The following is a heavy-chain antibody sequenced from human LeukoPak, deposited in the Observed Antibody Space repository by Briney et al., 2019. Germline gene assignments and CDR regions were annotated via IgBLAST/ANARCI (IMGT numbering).Heavy chain of an antibody. CDR1: GFTFSSYE. Sequence: GGSLRLSCAASGFTFSSYEMNWVRQAPGKGLEWVSYISSSGSTIYYADSVKGRFTISRDNAKNSLYLQMNSLRAEDTAVYYCAREEWYYDSSGYYFGPKRGWFDYWGQGTLVTVSS. J-gene: IGHJ4*02. D-gene: IGHD3-22*01. CDR2: ISSSGSTI. V-gene: IGHV3-48*03. CDR3: AREEWYYDSSGYYFGPKRGWFDY.